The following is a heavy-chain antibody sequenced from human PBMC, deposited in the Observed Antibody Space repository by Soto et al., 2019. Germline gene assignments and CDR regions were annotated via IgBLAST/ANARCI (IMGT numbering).Heavy chain of an antibody. Sequence: LRLSCAASGFTFSSYAMHWVRQAPGKGLEWVAVISYDGSNKYYADSVKGRFTISRENSKNTLYLQMNSLRAEDTAVYYCAREPPMYYDSSGYSAADYWGQGTLVT. CDR3: AREPPMYYDSSGYSAADY. J-gene: IGHJ4*02. V-gene: IGHV3-30-3*01. D-gene: IGHD3-22*01. CDR1: GFTFSSYA. CDR2: ISYDGSNK.